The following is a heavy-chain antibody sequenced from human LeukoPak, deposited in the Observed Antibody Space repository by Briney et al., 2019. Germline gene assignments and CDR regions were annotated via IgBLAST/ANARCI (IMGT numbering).Heavy chain of an antibody. D-gene: IGHD2-2*02. CDR1: GGTFSSYA. J-gene: IGHJ3*02. CDR2: IIPIFGTA. Sequence: ASVKVSCKASGGTFSSYAISWVRQAPGQGLEWMGGIIPIFGTANYAQKFQGRVTITADESTSTAYMELSSLRSEDTAVYYCASYCSSTSCYNPDIWGQGTMVTVSS. V-gene: IGHV1-69*13. CDR3: ASYCSSTSCYNPDI.